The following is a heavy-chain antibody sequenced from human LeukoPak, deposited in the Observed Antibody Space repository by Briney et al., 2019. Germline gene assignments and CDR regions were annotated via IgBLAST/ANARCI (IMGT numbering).Heavy chain of an antibody. Sequence: GASVKVSCKASGYTFTSYYMHWVRQAPGQGLEWMGIINPSGGSTSYAQKFQGRVTMTRDTSTSTVYMELSSLRSEDTAVYYCARGYYDFGGYYYYMDVWGKGTTVTVSS. V-gene: IGHV1-46*01. CDR2: INPSGGST. J-gene: IGHJ6*03. CDR3: ARGYYDFGGYYYYMDV. D-gene: IGHD3-3*01. CDR1: GYTFTSYY.